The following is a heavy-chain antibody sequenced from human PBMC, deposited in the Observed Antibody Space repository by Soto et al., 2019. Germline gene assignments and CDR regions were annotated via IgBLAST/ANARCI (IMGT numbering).Heavy chain of an antibody. CDR2: ISYDGSNK. CDR3: ARDGTMIVVTAYYYYGMDV. Sequence: QVQLVEFGGGVVQPGRSLRLSCAASGFTFSSYAMHWVRQAPGKGLEWVAVISYDGSNKYYADSVKGRFTISRDNSKNTLYLQMNSLRAEDTAVYYCARDGTMIVVTAYYYYGMDVWGQGTTVTVSS. D-gene: IGHD3-22*01. J-gene: IGHJ6*02. V-gene: IGHV3-30-3*01. CDR1: GFTFSSYA.